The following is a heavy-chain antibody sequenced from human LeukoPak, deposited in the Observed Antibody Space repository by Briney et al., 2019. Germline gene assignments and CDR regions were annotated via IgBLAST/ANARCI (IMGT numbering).Heavy chain of an antibody. J-gene: IGHJ4*02. CDR2: INPNSGGT. CDR1: GYTFTGYY. Sequence: ASVTVSFTASGYTFTGYYMHWVRQAPGQGLEWMGRINPNSGGTNYAQKFQGRVTMTRDTSISTAYMELSRLRSDDTAVYYCARALQWLVLPDYWGQGTLVTVSS. CDR3: ARALQWLVLPDY. D-gene: IGHD6-19*01. V-gene: IGHV1-2*06.